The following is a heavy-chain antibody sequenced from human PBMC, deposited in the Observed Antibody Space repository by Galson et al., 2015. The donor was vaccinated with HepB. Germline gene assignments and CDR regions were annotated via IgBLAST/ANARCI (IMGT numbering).Heavy chain of an antibody. V-gene: IGHV4-4*07. D-gene: IGHD3-10*02. Sequence: GLERIGRIYTSGSTNYSPSLKSRVTMSVDTSKNQFSLNLRSVTAADTAVYYCARVNMSPHYYYYYYMDVWGKGTTVTVSS. CDR3: ARVNMSPHYYYYYYMDV. CDR2: IYTSGST. J-gene: IGHJ6*03.